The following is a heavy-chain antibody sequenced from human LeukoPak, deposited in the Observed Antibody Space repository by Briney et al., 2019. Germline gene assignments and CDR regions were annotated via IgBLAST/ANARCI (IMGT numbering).Heavy chain of an antibody. V-gene: IGHV1-8*01. Sequence: ASVKVSCKASGYTFTSYDINWVRQATGQGLEWMGWMNPNSGNTGYAQKLQGRVTMTRNTPISTAYMELSSLRSEDTAVYYCARDRRMGATVLNDYWGQGTLVTVSS. CDR1: GYTFTSYD. CDR2: MNPNSGNT. J-gene: IGHJ4*02. D-gene: IGHD1-26*01. CDR3: ARDRRMGATVLNDY.